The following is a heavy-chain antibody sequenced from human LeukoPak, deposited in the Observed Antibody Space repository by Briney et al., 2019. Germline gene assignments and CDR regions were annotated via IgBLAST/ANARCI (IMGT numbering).Heavy chain of an antibody. V-gene: IGHV3-21*01. CDR3: AKDVVVAGLLELTDY. J-gene: IGHJ4*02. D-gene: IGHD6-19*01. CDR1: GFTFSSYS. CDR2: ISSSSSYI. Sequence: GGSLRLSCAASGFTFSSYSMNWVRQAPGKGLEWVSSISSSSSYIYYADSVKGRFTISRDNAKNSLYLQMNSLRAEDTAVYYCAKDVVVAGLLELTDYWGQGTLVTVSS.